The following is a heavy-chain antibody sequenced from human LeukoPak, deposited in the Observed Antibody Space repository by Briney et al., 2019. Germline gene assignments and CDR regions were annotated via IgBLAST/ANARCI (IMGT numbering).Heavy chain of an antibody. V-gene: IGHV1-3*01. D-gene: IGHD4-11*01. Sequence: ASVKVSCKASGYTFTNYAMHWVRQAPGQRLEWMGWINAGNGNTKFSQKFQGRVTITRDTSASTAYMEVSSLSSEDTAVYYCAREVKATVISRSYYFDYWGQGTLVTVSS. J-gene: IGHJ4*02. CDR3: AREVKATVISRSYYFDY. CDR2: INAGNGNT. CDR1: GYTFTNYA.